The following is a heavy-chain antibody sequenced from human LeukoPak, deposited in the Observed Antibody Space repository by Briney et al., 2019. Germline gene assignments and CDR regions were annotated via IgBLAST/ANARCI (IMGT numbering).Heavy chain of an antibody. CDR1: GFTVSSNY. V-gene: IGHV3-53*01. CDR3: ARGNYYGSGSYDY. D-gene: IGHD3-10*01. J-gene: IGHJ4*02. CDR2: IYSGGST. Sequence: GGSLRLSCAASGFTVSSNYMSWVRQAPGKGLEWVSVIYSGGSTYYADSVKGRFTISRDNSKSTLHLQMNSLRAEDTAVYYCARGNYYGSGSYDYWGQGTLVTVSS.